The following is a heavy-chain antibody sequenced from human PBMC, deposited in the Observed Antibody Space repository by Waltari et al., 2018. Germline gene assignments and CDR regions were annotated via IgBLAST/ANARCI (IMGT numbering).Heavy chain of an antibody. J-gene: IGHJ4*02. Sequence: EVQLVESGGGLVQPGGSLRLSCAASGFTFSSYSMHWVRQAPGKGLEWVSYISSSSSTIYYADSVKGRFTISRDNAKNSLYLQMNSLRAEDTAVYYCARVADGSYGVFDYWGQGTLVTVSS. CDR1: GFTFSSYS. D-gene: IGHD2-2*03. V-gene: IGHV3-48*01. CDR2: ISSSSSTI. CDR3: ARVADGSYGVFDY.